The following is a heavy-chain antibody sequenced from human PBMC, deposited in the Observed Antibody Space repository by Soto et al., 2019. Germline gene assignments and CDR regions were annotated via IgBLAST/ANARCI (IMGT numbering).Heavy chain of an antibody. CDR1: GYTFTNYA. CDR3: ARVGAYCTNGVCYGWFEP. J-gene: IGHJ5*02. V-gene: IGHV1-3*01. CDR2: INAGNGNT. D-gene: IGHD2-8*01. Sequence: QVQLVQSGAEVKKPGASVKVSCKASGYTFTNYAMHWVRQAPGQRLEWMGWINAGNGNTKYSQKFQGRVTITRDTSASTAYMELSSLRSEDTAVYYCARVGAYCTNGVCYGWFEPWGQGTMVTVSS.